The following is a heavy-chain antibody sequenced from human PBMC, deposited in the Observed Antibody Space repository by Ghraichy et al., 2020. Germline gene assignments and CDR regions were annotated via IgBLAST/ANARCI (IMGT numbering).Heavy chain of an antibody. V-gene: IGHV3-7*01. Sequence: GGSLRLSCAASGFTFSKYWMFWIRQTPGKGLEWVAMIKEDGSDKYYVDSVKGRFTISRDNARNSLYLQMNSLRAEDTAVYYCARVRGGAAAVTWGCSDYWGQGTLVTVSS. CDR2: IKEDGSDK. J-gene: IGHJ4*02. CDR3: ARVRGGAAAVTWGCSDY. D-gene: IGHD6-13*01. CDR1: GFTFSKYW.